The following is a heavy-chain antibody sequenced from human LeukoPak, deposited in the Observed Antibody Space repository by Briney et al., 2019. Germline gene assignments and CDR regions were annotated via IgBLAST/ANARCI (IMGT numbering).Heavy chain of an antibody. CDR1: GGSISSGGYY. CDR3: ARVTMIVVVIDY. D-gene: IGHD3-22*01. Sequence: SQTLSLTCTVSGGSISSGGYYWSWIRQHSGRGLEWIGYIYDSGSTYYNPSLKSRVTISVDTAKNHFSLKLSSVTAADTAVYYCARVTMIVVVIDYWGQGTLVTVSS. V-gene: IGHV4-31*03. CDR2: IYDSGST. J-gene: IGHJ4*02.